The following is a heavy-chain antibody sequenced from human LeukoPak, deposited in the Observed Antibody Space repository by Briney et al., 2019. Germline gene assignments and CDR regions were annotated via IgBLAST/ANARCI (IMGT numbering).Heavy chain of an antibody. Sequence: SETLSLTCTVSGYSISSGYYWGWIRQPPGKGLERIGSIYHSGSVYFNPSLKSRVTISVDTSNNQFSLKLSSVTAADTAVYYCASQYCTNGVCYLGFDYWGQGTLVTVSS. V-gene: IGHV4-38-2*02. CDR2: IYHSGSV. J-gene: IGHJ4*02. CDR1: GYSISSGYY. CDR3: ASQYCTNGVCYLGFDY. D-gene: IGHD2-8*01.